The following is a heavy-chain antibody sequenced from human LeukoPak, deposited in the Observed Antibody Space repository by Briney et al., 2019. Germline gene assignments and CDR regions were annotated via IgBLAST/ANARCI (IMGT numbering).Heavy chain of an antibody. Sequence: AASVKVSCKASGYTFPSYAISWVRQAPGQGLEWMGWINAYNGNTNYAQKLQGRVTMTTDTSTSTAYMELRSLRSDDTAVYYCARERGYDTEIYYYYGMDVWGQGTTVTVSS. CDR2: INAYNGNT. CDR1: GYTFPSYA. V-gene: IGHV1-18*01. J-gene: IGHJ6*02. D-gene: IGHD5-12*01. CDR3: ARERGYDTEIYYYYGMDV.